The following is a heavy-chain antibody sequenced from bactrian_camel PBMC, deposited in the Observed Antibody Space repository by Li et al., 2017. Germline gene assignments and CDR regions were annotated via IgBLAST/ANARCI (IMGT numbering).Heavy chain of an antibody. V-gene: IGHV3S53*01. D-gene: IGHD1*01. CDR1: GYTYSAHC. J-gene: IGHJ4*01. CDR2: IAGSGST. CDR3: GLGPRNRQACGKYTANY. Sequence: HVQLVESGGGSVQAGGSLRLSCAFSGYTYSAHCMGWFRQAPGKEREGVAVIAGSGSTGYADSAKGRFTISKDNAKNTVYLQMNSLESDDTAIYYCGLGPRNRQACGKYTANYWGQGTQVTVS.